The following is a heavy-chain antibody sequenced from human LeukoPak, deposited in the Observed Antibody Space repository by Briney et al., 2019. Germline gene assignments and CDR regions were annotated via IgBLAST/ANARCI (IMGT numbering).Heavy chain of an antibody. CDR2: IFGDGST. Sequence: PGGSLRLSCAASGFTFNTYTMNWVRQAPGKGLEWVSAIFGDGSTLYADSVKGRFTISRDNFKNALYLQMNSLRAEDTAVYYCAKDRGQYSSSIDFWGQGTLVTVSS. D-gene: IGHD6-13*01. V-gene: IGHV3-23*01. J-gene: IGHJ4*02. CDR1: GFTFNTYT. CDR3: AKDRGQYSSSIDF.